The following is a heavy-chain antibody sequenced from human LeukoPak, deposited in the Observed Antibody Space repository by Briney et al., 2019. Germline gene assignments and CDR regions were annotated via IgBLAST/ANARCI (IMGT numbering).Heavy chain of an antibody. CDR2: IYHSGNT. J-gene: IGHJ1*01. CDR3: ARQGSNWYFEYFQH. CDR1: GGSTSSSSSY. Sequence: PSETLSLTCTVSGGSTSSSSSYWAWIRQPPGKGPEWIGSIYHSGNTYYNPSLKSRVTISVDTSKNQFSLKLSSVTAADTAVYYCARQGSNWYFEYFQHWGQGTLVTVSS. D-gene: IGHD4-11*01. V-gene: IGHV4-39*01.